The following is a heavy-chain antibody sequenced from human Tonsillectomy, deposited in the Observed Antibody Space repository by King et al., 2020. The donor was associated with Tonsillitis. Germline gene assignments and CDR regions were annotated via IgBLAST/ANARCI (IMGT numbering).Heavy chain of an antibody. V-gene: IGHV3-30*04. J-gene: IGHJ4*02. CDR2: ISYDGTYK. CDR3: ARAYTGSHLRE. D-gene: IGHD1-26*01. CDR1: GFSFDGYA. Sequence: VQLVESGGGVIPPGRSLRLSCAASGFSFDGYAMHWVRQASGKGLEWVALISYDGTYKYFADSVKGRFTISRDNSNNTLFLEMSDLRPDDTAFYFCARAYTGSHLREWGQGTLVTVS.